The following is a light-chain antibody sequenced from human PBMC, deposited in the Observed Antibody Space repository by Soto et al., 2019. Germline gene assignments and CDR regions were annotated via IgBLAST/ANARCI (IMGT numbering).Light chain of an antibody. Sequence: QSVLTQPPSASGSPGQSVTISCTGTSRDIGGYDFVSWYQQHPGKAPKLLIYDVIKRPSGVPDRFSGSKSGNTASLTVSGLQTDDEADYYCSSYGGSNNLLFGGGTKLPS. V-gene: IGLV2-8*01. CDR1: SRDIGGYDF. J-gene: IGLJ2*01. CDR2: DVI. CDR3: SSYGGSNNLL.